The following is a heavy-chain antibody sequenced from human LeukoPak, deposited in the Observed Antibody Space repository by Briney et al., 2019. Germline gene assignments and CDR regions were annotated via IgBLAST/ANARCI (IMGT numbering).Heavy chain of an antibody. CDR3: ARDCSGGSCYSGIDY. CDR1: GGTFSSYA. V-gene: IGHV1-69*05. CDR2: IIPIFGTA. J-gene: IGHJ4*02. Sequence: ASVKVSCKASGGTFSSYAISWVRQAPGQGLEWMGGIIPIFGTANYAQKFQGRVTITTDESTSTAYMELRSLRSDDTAVYYCARDCSGGSCYSGIDYWGQGTLVTVSS. D-gene: IGHD2-15*01.